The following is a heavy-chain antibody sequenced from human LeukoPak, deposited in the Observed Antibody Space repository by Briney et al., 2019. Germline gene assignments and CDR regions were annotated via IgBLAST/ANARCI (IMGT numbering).Heavy chain of an antibody. Sequence: GGSLRLSCGASGFTLSSYWMHWVRQTPRKGLVWVSRINSDGSGADYADSVKGRFTISRDNAKNSLYLQMNSLRVEDTAVYYCASGPPIDYWGQGTLVTVSS. CDR2: INSDGSGA. CDR3: ASGPPIDY. J-gene: IGHJ4*02. V-gene: IGHV3-74*01. CDR1: GFTLSSYW.